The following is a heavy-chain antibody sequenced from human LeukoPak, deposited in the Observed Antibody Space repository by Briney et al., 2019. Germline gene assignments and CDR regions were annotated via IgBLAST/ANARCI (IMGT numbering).Heavy chain of an antibody. D-gene: IGHD3-10*01. J-gene: IGHJ3*02. CDR2: IDWDDDK. CDR1: GFSLSTSGMC. CDR3: ARMVRGVIGACDI. Sequence: SGPALVKPTQTLTLTCTFSGFSLSTSGMCVNWIRQPPGKALEWLARIDWDDDKYYSTSLKTRLTISKDTSNNQVVLTVTNMDPVDTATYYCARMVRGVIGACDIWGQGTMVTVSS. V-gene: IGHV2-70*11.